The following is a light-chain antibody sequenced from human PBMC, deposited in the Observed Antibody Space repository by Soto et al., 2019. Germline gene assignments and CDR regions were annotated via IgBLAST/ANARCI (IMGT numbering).Light chain of an antibody. Sequence: QSVLTQPASVSGSPGQSITTSCTGTSSDVGGYNYVSWYQQYPGKAPKLMIYDVTNRPSGVSNRFSGSKSGNTASLTISGLQGEDEADYYCGTYRISTAVFGTGTKVTVL. CDR3: GTYRISTAV. CDR2: DVT. J-gene: IGLJ1*01. V-gene: IGLV2-14*01. CDR1: SSDVGGYNY.